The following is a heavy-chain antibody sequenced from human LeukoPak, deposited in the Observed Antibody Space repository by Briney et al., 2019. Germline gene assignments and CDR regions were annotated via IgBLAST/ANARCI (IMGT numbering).Heavy chain of an antibody. V-gene: IGHV3-53*01. J-gene: IGHJ4*02. CDR1: GFTVSSNY. Sequence: GGSLRLSCAASGFTVSSNYMSWVRQAPGKGLEWVSVVYSGGSTYYADSVKGRFTISRDNSKNTLYPQMNSLRAEDTAVYYCARQRYYYDSSGLTSNFDYWGQGTLVTVSS. CDR2: VYSGGST. D-gene: IGHD3-22*01. CDR3: ARQRYYYDSSGLTSNFDY.